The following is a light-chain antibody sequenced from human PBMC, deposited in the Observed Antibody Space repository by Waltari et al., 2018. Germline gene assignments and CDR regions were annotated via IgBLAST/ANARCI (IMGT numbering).Light chain of an antibody. J-gene: IGKJ4*01. CDR3: QQRSSWPLT. CDR2: DAS. CDR1: QSVSSY. V-gene: IGKV3-11*01. Sequence: EIVLTQSPATLSLSPGERVTLPCRAGQSVSSYLAWYQQKPGQAPRLLIYDASNRATGIQARFSGSGSGTDFTLTISSLEPEDFAVYYCQQRSSWPLTFGGGTKVEIK.